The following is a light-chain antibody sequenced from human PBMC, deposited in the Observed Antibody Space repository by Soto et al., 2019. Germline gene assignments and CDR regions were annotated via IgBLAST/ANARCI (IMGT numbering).Light chain of an antibody. CDR2: WAS. Sequence: DIVMTQSPDSLAVSLGERATINCKSSQNVLNRANNKNYIAWYQQKPGQPPKLLIYWASTRASGVPDRFSGSGSGTDFTLTSSRLHAEDAADYCCQQYFNTPLTFGGGTKLEIK. J-gene: IGKJ4*01. CDR1: QNVLNRANNKNY. V-gene: IGKV4-1*01. CDR3: QQYFNTPLT.